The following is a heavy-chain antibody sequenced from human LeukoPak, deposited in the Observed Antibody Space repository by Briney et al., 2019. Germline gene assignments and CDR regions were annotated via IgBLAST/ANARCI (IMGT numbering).Heavy chain of an antibody. CDR3: ARDWGSSGWYNWFDP. J-gene: IGHJ5*02. Sequence: GRSLRLSCAASGFTFSSYAIHWVRQAPGKGLEWVAVISYDGSNKYYADSVKGRFTISRDNSKNTLYLQMNSLRVEDTAEYYCARDWGSSGWYNWFDPWGQGTLVTVSS. CDR2: ISYDGSNK. D-gene: IGHD6-19*01. V-gene: IGHV3-30*01. CDR1: GFTFSSYA.